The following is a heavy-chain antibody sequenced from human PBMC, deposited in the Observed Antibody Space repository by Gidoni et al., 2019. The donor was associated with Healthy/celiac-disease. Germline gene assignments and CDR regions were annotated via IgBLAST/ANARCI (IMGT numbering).Heavy chain of an antibody. CDR3: ARDPGGGYSYGYYGMDV. Sequence: QVHLQESGPGLVKPSPTLSLTCTVSGGSISSGGYYWSWIRQHPGKGLEWIGYIYYSGSTYYNPSLKSRVTISVDTSKNQFSLKLSSVTAADTAVYYCARDPGGGYSYGYYGMDVWGQGTTVTVSS. CDR2: IYYSGST. V-gene: IGHV4-31*03. CDR1: GGSISSGGYY. J-gene: IGHJ6*02. D-gene: IGHD5-18*01.